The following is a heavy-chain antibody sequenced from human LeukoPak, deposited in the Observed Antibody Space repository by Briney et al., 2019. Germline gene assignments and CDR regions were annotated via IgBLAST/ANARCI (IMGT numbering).Heavy chain of an antibody. CDR1: GFIFNNYG. CDR3: ARATSGRTYDC. CDR2: ISNDGGGA. D-gene: IGHD1-1*01. Sequence: GGSLRLSCAASGFIFNNYGLIWVRQAPGKGLEWVSAISNDGGGAQYADSVRGRFTISRDDSKNTLYVQMNSLRAEDTAVYYCARATSGRTYDCWGQGTLVTVTS. J-gene: IGHJ4*02. V-gene: IGHV3-23*01.